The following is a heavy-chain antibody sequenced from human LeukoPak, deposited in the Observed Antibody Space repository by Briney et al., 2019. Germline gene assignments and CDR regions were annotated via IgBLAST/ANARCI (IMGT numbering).Heavy chain of an antibody. CDR3: AIDYGDDPEPYYYYGMDV. V-gene: IGHV4-61*08. J-gene: IGHJ6*02. CDR1: GGSISSGDYY. Sequence: SETLSLTCTVSGGSISSGDYYWSWIRQPPGKGLEWIGYIYYSGSTNYNPSLKSRVTISVDTSKNQFSLKLSSVTAADTAVYYCAIDYGDDPEPYYYYGMDVWGQGTTVTVSS. CDR2: IYYSGST. D-gene: IGHD4-17*01.